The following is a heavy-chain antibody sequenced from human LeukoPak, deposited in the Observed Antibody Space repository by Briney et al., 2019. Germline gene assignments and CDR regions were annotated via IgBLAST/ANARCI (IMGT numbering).Heavy chain of an antibody. J-gene: IGHJ4*02. V-gene: IGHV1-18*01. CDR2: ISAYNGNT. D-gene: IGHD3-10*01. CDR3: ARVSGVLWFGELLF. Sequence: ASVKVSCKASGYTFTSYGISWVRQAPGQGLEWMGWISAYNGNTDYAQKLQGRVTMTTDTSTSTAYMELRSLRSDDTAVYYCARVSGVLWFGELLFGGQGTLVTVSS. CDR1: GYTFTSYG.